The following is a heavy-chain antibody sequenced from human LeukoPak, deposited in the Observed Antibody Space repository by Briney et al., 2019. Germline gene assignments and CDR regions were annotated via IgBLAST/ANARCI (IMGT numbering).Heavy chain of an antibody. Sequence: PSETLSLTCTVSGGSISSYYWSWIRQPPGKGLEGIGYIYYSGSTNYNPSLKSRVTISVDTSKNQFSLKLSSVTAADTAVYYCARRGGYSYGYFDYWGQGTLVTVSS. J-gene: IGHJ4*02. V-gene: IGHV4-59*08. CDR3: ARRGGYSYGYFDY. CDR2: IYYSGST. D-gene: IGHD5-18*01. CDR1: GGSISSYY.